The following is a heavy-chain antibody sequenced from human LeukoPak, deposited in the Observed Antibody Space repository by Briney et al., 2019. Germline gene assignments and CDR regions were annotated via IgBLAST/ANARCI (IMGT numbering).Heavy chain of an antibody. V-gene: IGHV4-59*01. Sequence: SETLSLTCTVSGGSISSYYWSWIRQPPGKGLEWIGYICYSGSTNYNPSLKSRVTISVDMSKNQFSLKLSSVTAADTAVYYCARDSERYYYGSGSDNWFDPWGQGTLVTVSS. CDR3: ARDSERYYYGSGSDNWFDP. D-gene: IGHD3-10*01. CDR1: GGSISSYY. CDR2: ICYSGST. J-gene: IGHJ5*02.